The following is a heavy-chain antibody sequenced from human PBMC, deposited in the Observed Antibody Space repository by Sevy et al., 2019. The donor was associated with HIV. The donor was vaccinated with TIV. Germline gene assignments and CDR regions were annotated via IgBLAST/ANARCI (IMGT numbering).Heavy chain of an antibody. Sequence: GGSLRLSCAASGFTFSTYGMHWVRQAPVKGLEWVADMCFDGSNTYYADSVKGRFTISRDIAKNTLHLQMNSLRAEDTAVYYCARDLEFYDYGDYGPAFMPDYWGQGTLVTVSS. CDR1: GFTFSTYG. D-gene: IGHD4-17*01. J-gene: IGHJ4*02. V-gene: IGHV3-33*01. CDR2: MCFDGSNT. CDR3: ARDLEFYDYGDYGPAFMPDY.